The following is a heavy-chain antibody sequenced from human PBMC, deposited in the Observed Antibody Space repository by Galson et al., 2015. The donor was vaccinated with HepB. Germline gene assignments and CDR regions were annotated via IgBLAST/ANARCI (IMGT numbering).Heavy chain of an antibody. CDR2: ISSSSGTI. V-gene: IGHV3-48*02. Sequence: SLRLSCAASGFTFSSYSMNWVRQAPGKGLEWVSYISSSSGTIYYADSVKGRFTIPRDNARNSLFLQMNSLRDEDTAVYYCTRDLDDDYPGYSYYYGMDVWGQGTTVTVSS. CDR3: TRDLDDDYPGYSYYYGMDV. CDR1: GFTFSSYS. D-gene: IGHD4-17*01. J-gene: IGHJ6*02.